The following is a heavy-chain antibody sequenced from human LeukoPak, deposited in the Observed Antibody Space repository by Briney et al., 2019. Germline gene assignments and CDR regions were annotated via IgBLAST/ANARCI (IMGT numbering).Heavy chain of an antibody. CDR1: GYTFTSYY. J-gene: IGHJ1*01. CDR3: YFSGDSNTEIQP. D-gene: IGHD2-21*02. CDR2: INPSGGST. V-gene: IGHV1-46*01. Sequence: ASVKVSCKASGYTFTSYYMHWVRQAPGQGLEWMGIINPSGGSTSYAQKFQGRVTMTRDTSTSTVYMELSSLRSEDTAVYYCYFSGDSNTEIQPWGQGTLVTVSP.